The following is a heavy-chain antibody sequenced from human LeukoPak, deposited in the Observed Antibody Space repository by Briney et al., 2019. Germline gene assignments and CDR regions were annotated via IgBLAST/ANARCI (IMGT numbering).Heavy chain of an antibody. CDR3: ARDLNDYGDYTVGLDY. V-gene: IGHV3-53*01. J-gene: IGHJ4*02. D-gene: IGHD4-17*01. CDR2: IYSGGST. Sequence: GGSLRLSCAASGFTFSSYSMSWVRQAPGKGLEWVSVIYSGGSTYYADSVKGRFTISRDNSKNTLYLQMNSLRAEDTAVYYCARDLNDYGDYTVGLDYWGQGTLVTVSS. CDR1: GFTFSSYS.